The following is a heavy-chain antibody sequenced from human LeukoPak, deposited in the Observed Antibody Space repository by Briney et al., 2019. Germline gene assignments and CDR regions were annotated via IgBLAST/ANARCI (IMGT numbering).Heavy chain of an antibody. D-gene: IGHD6-13*01. CDR1: GFTFSIYA. CDR2: VSGSGGST. V-gene: IGHV3-23*01. J-gene: IGHJ4*02. CDR3: AKAGIIAADFNYYFDY. Sequence: GGSLRLSCAASGFTFSIYAMTWVRQAPGKGLEGVSAVSGSGGSTYYADSVTGRFTISRDNSKNTLYLQMNSLRAEDAAVYFCAKAGIIAADFNYYFDYWGQGTLVTVSS.